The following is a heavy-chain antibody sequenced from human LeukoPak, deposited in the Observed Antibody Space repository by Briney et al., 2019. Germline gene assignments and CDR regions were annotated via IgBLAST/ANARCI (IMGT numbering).Heavy chain of an antibody. J-gene: IGHJ3*02. Sequence: ASVKVSCKASGYTFTGYYMHWVRQAPGQGLEWMGRINPNSGGTNYAQKFQGRVTMTSDTSISTAYMELSRLRSDDTAVYYCAREYTMIDVLGAFDIWGQGTMVTVSS. D-gene: IGHD3-22*01. CDR2: INPNSGGT. CDR3: AREYTMIDVLGAFDI. V-gene: IGHV1-2*06. CDR1: GYTFTGYY.